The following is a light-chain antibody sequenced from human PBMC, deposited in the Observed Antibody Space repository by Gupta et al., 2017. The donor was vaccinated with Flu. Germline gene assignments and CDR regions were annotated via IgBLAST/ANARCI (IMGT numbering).Light chain of an antibody. V-gene: IGKV1-39*01. CDR1: QSISSF. J-gene: IGKJ4*01. Sequence: IQMTQSPSSLSASVGDRVTITCRASQSISSFLNWYQQKPGKAPNLLIYAASTLQNGAPSRFSGSGSGTDFTLTISSLQPEDFATYYCQQSYNTPLTFGGGTKMEIK. CDR3: QQSYNTPLT. CDR2: AAS.